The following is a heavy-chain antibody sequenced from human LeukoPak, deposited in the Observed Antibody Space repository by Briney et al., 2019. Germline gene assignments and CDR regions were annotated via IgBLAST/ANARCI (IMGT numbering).Heavy chain of an antibody. CDR3: ARHRGYGSGSYYPYYYMDV. D-gene: IGHD3-10*01. J-gene: IGHJ6*03. CDR2: IYYSGST. CDR1: GGSISSYY. V-gene: IGHV4-59*08. Sequence: PSGTLSLTCTVSGGSISSYYWSWIRQPPGKGLEWIGYIYYSGSTNYNPSLKSRVTISVDTSKNQFSLKLSSVTAADTAVYYCARHRGYGSGSYYPYYYMDVWGKGTTVTVSS.